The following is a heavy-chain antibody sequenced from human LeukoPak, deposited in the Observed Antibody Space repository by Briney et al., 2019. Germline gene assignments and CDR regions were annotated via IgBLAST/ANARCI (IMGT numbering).Heavy chain of an antibody. CDR2: MNPNSGNT. CDR3: ARDKYSSSPYDAFDI. J-gene: IGHJ3*02. D-gene: IGHD6-13*01. V-gene: IGHV1-8*01. CDR1: GYTLTSYD. Sequence: WASVKVSCKASGYTLTSYDINWVRQATGQGLEWMGWMNPNSGNTGYAQKFQGRVTMTRNTSISTAYMELSSLRSEDTAVYYCARDKYSSSPYDAFDIWGQGTMVTVSS.